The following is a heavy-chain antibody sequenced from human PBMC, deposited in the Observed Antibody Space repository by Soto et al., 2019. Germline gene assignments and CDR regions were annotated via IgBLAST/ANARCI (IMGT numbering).Heavy chain of an antibody. J-gene: IGHJ3*02. V-gene: IGHV3-21*01. D-gene: IGHD1-26*01. CDR2: ISSSSSYI. Sequence: LRLSCAASGFTFSSYSMNWVRQAPGKGLEWVSSISSSSSYIYYADSVKGRFTISRDNAKNSLYLQMNGLRAEDTAVYYCARDFIVVGATISYAFDIWGQGTMVTVSS. CDR1: GFTFSSYS. CDR3: ARDFIVVGATISYAFDI.